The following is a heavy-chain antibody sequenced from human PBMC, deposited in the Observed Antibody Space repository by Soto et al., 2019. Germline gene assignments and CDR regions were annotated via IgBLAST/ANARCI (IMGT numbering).Heavy chain of an antibody. CDR3: ARTLDYGHMDV. D-gene: IGHD3-16*01. CDR2: IYRSGRT. CDR1: GYSARNQY. V-gene: IGHV4-4*09. J-gene: IGHJ6*03. Sequence: QVQMQESGPGLIKPSETLSLTCTVSGYSARNQYWSWLRRPPRRGLEWIGYIYRSGRTKYNPSLKRRLTISVDTSKNQFSLKLSSVTAADTAVYYCARTLDYGHMDVWGKGTTVTVSS.